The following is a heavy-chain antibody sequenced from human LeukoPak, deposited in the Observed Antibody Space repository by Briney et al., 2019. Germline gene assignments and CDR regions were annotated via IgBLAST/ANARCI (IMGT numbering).Heavy chain of an antibody. CDR2: ISYDGSNK. J-gene: IGHJ3*02. CDR1: GFTFSSYA. Sequence: GGSLRLSCAASGFTFSSYAMHWVRQAPGKGLEWVAVISYDGSNKYYADSVKGRFTISRDNSKNTLYLQMNSLRAEDTAVYYCARVWELAMFAAFDIWGQGTMVTVSS. CDR3: ARVWELAMFAAFDI. V-gene: IGHV3-30-3*01. D-gene: IGHD1-26*01.